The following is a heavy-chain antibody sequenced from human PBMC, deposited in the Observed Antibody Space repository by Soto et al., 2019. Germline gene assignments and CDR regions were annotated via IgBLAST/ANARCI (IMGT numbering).Heavy chain of an antibody. J-gene: IGHJ5*02. CDR3: ASELLGDNWFDP. Sequence: GGSLRLSCAASGLTVSSNYMSWVRQAPGKGLEWVSVIYSGGSTYYADSVKGRFTISRDNSKNTLYLQMNSLRAEDTAVYYCASELLGDNWFDPWGQGTLVTVSS. CDR1: GLTVSSNY. V-gene: IGHV3-53*01. CDR2: IYSGGST. D-gene: IGHD3-16*01.